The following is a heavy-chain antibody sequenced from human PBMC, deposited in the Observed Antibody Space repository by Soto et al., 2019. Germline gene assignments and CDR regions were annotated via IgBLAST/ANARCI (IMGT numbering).Heavy chain of an antibody. V-gene: IGHV1-3*01. D-gene: IGHD2-2*01. CDR3: ARDLGYCSSTSCDLDAFDI. CDR2: INAGNGNT. CDR1: GYTFTSYA. J-gene: IGHJ3*02. Sequence: QVQLVQSGAEVKKPGASVKVSCKASGYTFTSYAMHWVRQAPGQRLEWMGWINAGNGNTKYSQKFQGRVTITRDTSASTAYMGLSSLRSEDTDVYYCARDLGYCSSTSCDLDAFDIWGQGTMVTVSS.